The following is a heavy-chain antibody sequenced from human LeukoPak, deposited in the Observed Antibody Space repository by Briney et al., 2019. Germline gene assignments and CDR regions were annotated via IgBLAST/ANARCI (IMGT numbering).Heavy chain of an antibody. V-gene: IGHV1-18*04. D-gene: IGHD5-18*01. CDR2: ISAYNGNT. CDR1: GYTCTSYG. Sequence: ASVKVSCKASGYTCTSYGISWVRQAPGQGLEWMGWISAYNGNTNYAQKLQGRVTMTTDTSTSTAYMELRSLRSDDTAVYYCARDRSYGQAFDYWGQGTLVTVSS. CDR3: ARDRSYGQAFDY. J-gene: IGHJ4*02.